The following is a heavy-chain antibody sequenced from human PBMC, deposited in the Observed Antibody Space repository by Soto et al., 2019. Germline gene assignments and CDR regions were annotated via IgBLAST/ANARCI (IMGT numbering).Heavy chain of an antibody. Sequence: SETLSLTCAVYGGSFSDYYWSWIRQPPGKGLEWIGEINHSGSTNYNPSLKSRVTISVDTSKNQFSLKLSSVTAADTAVYYCAGRGDYYDSGDANDIWSQGTMVTVSS. D-gene: IGHD3-22*01. CDR3: AGRGDYYDSGDANDI. CDR2: INHSGST. J-gene: IGHJ3*02. CDR1: GGSFSDYY. V-gene: IGHV4-34*01.